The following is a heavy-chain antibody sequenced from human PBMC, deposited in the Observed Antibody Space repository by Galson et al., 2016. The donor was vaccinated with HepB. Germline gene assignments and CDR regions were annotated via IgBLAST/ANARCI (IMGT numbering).Heavy chain of an antibody. CDR2: IDYRGNT. V-gene: IGHV4-59*01. CDR3: ARVSQSSGHYYYFDY. Sequence: SETLSLTCTVSGSSITNYYWSWIRQAPGRGLEWIGYIDYRGNTNCNPSLKSRVTISLDTPKSQFSLRLTSVTATDTAVYFCARVSQSSGHYYYFDYWGQGTPVTVSS. D-gene: IGHD6-19*01. CDR1: GSSITNYY. J-gene: IGHJ4*02.